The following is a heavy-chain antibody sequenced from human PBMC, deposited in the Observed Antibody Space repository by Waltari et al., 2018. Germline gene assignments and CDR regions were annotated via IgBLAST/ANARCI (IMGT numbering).Heavy chain of an antibody. J-gene: IGHJ6*02. Sequence: EVQLVESGGGLVQPGGYLRLSCAASGVTFSNAWMSWVRQAPGMGLEWVGRIKSKTDGGTTDYAAPVKGRFTISRDDSKNTLYQQMNSLKTEDTAVYYCTTGGSSSLLYYYGMDVWGQGTTVTVSS. CDR3: TTGGSSSLLYYYGMDV. CDR1: GVTFSNAW. CDR2: IKSKTDGGTT. V-gene: IGHV3-15*01. D-gene: IGHD6-6*01.